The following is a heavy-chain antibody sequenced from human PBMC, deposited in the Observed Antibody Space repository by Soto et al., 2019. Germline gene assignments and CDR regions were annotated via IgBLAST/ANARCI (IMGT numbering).Heavy chain of an antibody. CDR2: INPSGGST. J-gene: IGHJ2*01. D-gene: IGHD7-27*01. CDR1: GYTFTSYY. Sequence: QVQLVQSGAEVKKPGASVRVSCKASGYTFTSYYIHWVRQAPGQGLEWMGMINPSGGSTSFAQKFQGRVTMTTDTSTSTVYMELRSLTSEDTAVYCCARDLLGSGGYSDVWGRGTLFTVSS. V-gene: IGHV1-46*01. CDR3: ARDLLGSGGYSDV.